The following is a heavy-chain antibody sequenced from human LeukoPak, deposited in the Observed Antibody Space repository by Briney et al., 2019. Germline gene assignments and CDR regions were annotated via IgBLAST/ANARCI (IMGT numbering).Heavy chain of an antibody. J-gene: IGHJ4*02. Sequence: ASVKVSCKASGYTFTSYAMHWVRQATGQGLEWMGWMSPNSGDTGYAQEFQGRLTMTRDTSISTAYMELSSLRSEDTAVYYCVRTPPNWGADYWGQGTLVTVSS. V-gene: IGHV1-8*02. D-gene: IGHD3-16*01. CDR3: VRTPPNWGADY. CDR1: GYTFTSYA. CDR2: MSPNSGDT.